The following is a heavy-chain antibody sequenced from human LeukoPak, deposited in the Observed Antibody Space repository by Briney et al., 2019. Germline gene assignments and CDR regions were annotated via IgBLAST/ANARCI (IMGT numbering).Heavy chain of an antibody. CDR2: INPSGGST. CDR3: AAGGGYDIDF. Sequence: GASVKVSCKASGYTFTSYYMHWVRQAPGQGLEWMGIINPSGGSTSYAQKFQDRVTMTKDTSTSTAYMELRSLRSDDTAVYYCAAGGGYDIDFWGQGTLVTVSS. V-gene: IGHV1-46*01. D-gene: IGHD5-12*01. J-gene: IGHJ4*02. CDR1: GYTFTSYY.